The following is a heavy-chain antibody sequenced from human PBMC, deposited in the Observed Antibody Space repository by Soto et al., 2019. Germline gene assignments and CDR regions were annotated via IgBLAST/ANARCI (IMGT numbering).Heavy chain of an antibody. CDR2: IYYSGST. CDR3: AREGTMVRGVIQDHSNWFDP. CDR1: GGSISSGDYY. Sequence: PSETLSLTCTVSGGSISSGDYYWSWIRQPPGKGMEWIGYIYYSGSTYYNPSLKSRVTISVDTSKNQFSLKLSSVTAADTAVYYCAREGTMVRGVIQDHSNWFDPWGQGTLVTVSS. D-gene: IGHD3-10*01. J-gene: IGHJ5*02. V-gene: IGHV4-30-4*01.